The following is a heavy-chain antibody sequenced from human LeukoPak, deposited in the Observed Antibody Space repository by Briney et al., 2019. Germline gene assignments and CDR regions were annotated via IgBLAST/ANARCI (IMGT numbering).Heavy chain of an antibody. J-gene: IGHJ6*04. CDR3: VKGLHLLDV. Sequence: GSLRPSFAASGFTFSAYAMTWVRQAPGKGLEWVSTISYAGTFYADSVKGRFTLSRDDSKDTLSLQMNSLRAEDTALYYCVKGLHLLDVWGEGTSVTVSS. CDR1: GFTFSAYA. CDR2: ISYAGT. V-gene: IGHV3-23*01.